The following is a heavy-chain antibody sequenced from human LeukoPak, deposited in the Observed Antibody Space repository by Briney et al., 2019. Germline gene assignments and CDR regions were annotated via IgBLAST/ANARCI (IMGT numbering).Heavy chain of an antibody. CDR3: ARDRSKWELLTPHDAFDI. D-gene: IGHD1-26*01. CDR1: GYTFTGYY. J-gene: IGHJ3*02. V-gene: IGHV1-2*02. Sequence: ASVKVSCKASGYTFTGYYMHWVRQAPGQGLEWMGWINPNSGGTNYAQKFQGRVTMTRDTSISTACMELSRLRSDDTAVYYCARDRSKWELLTPHDAFDIWGQGTMVTVSS. CDR2: INPNSGGT.